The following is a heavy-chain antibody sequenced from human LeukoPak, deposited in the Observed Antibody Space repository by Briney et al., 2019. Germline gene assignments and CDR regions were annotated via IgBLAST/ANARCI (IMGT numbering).Heavy chain of an antibody. V-gene: IGHV4-39*01. CDR1: GXSISSSSDY. CDR3: ARHLKVLGNFDY. J-gene: IGHJ4*02. D-gene: IGHD7-27*01. CDR2: IYYSGST. Sequence: SETLSLTRTVSGXSISSSSDYWGWIRQPPGKGREWIGSIYYSGSTYYNPSLKSRVTISVDTSKNQFSLKLSSVTAADTAVYYCARHLKVLGNFDYWGQGTLVTVSS.